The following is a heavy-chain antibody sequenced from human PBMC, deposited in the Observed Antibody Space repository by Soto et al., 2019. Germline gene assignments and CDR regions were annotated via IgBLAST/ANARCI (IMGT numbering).Heavy chain of an antibody. CDR1: GFTFSSDD. CDR2: ISYDGSYQ. CDR3: AKDEISKTIRGDAFNF. Sequence: AGGSLRLSCAASGFTFSSDDMHWVRQAPGKGLEWVAVISYDGSYQYYVDSVRGRFTISRDNSKNTLYLQMNSLRAEDTAVYYCAKDEISKTIRGDAFNFWGQGTMVTVSS. J-gene: IGHJ3*01. V-gene: IGHV3-30*18. D-gene: IGHD1-7*01.